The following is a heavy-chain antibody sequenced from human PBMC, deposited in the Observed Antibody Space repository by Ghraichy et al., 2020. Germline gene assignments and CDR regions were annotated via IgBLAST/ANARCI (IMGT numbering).Heavy chain of an antibody. CDR3: VGFMVRDIQRDS. D-gene: IGHD3-10*01. V-gene: IGHV4-30-2*01. Sequence: SETLSLTCAVSGGSIYSGGFSWGWIQQTPGKGLEWIGYIYLSGTTYYSPSLQSRVFMSVAKSLNQFSLNRRAVTDADTGVYYCVGFMVRDIQRDSWGQGKLDTVSS. J-gene: IGHJ4*02. CDR2: IYLSGTT. CDR1: GGSIYSGGFS.